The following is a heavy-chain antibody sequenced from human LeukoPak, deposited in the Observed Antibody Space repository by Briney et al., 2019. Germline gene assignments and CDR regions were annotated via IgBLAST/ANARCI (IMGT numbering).Heavy chain of an antibody. Sequence: GGSLRLSCAASGFTFSSYSMNWVRQAPGKVLEWVSSISSSSSYIYYADSVKGRFTISRDNAKNSLYLQMNSLRAEDTAVYYCARVRGYSYGHDAFDIWGQGTMVTISS. CDR1: GFTFSSYS. J-gene: IGHJ3*02. CDR2: ISSSSSYI. CDR3: ARVRGYSYGHDAFDI. V-gene: IGHV3-21*01. D-gene: IGHD5-18*01.